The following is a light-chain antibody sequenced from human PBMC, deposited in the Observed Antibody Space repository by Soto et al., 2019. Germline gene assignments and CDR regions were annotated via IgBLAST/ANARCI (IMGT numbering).Light chain of an antibody. J-gene: IGKJ3*01. CDR1: QSISSN. V-gene: IGKV3-15*01. CDR2: GAS. Sequence: EIVMTQSPATLSVSPGERATLSCRASQSISSNLAWYQQRPGQAPRLLVYGASTRATGVPARFSGSGSGTEFTLTISSLQSEDFALYYCQQYGSWPPLFTFGPGTKVDLK. CDR3: QQYGSWPPLFT.